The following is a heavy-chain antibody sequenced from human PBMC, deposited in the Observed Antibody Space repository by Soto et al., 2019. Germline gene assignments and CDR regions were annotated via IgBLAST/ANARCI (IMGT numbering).Heavy chain of an antibody. CDR2: INPNSGGT. Sequence: GASVKVSCKASGYTFTGYYMPWVRQAPGQGLEWMGWINPNSGGTNYAQKFQGRVTMTRDTSISTAYMELSRLRSDDTAVYYCARGRTITIFGVVETGGWGQGTLVTVSS. J-gene: IGHJ4*02. CDR3: ARGRTITIFGVVETGG. V-gene: IGHV1-2*02. D-gene: IGHD3-3*01. CDR1: GYTFTGYY.